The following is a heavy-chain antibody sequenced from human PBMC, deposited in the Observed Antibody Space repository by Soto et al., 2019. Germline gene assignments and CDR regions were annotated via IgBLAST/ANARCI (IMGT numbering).Heavy chain of an antibody. CDR2: IYYSGST. Sequence: SETLSLTCTVSGGSISSYYWSWIRQPPGKGLEWIGYIYYSGSTNYNPSLKSRVTISVDTSKNQFSLKLSSVTAADTAVYYCARNGLDFWSGYLPFDDWGQGTRVTVSS. CDR1: GGSISSYY. CDR3: ARNGLDFWSGYLPFDD. V-gene: IGHV4-59*01. D-gene: IGHD3-3*01. J-gene: IGHJ4*02.